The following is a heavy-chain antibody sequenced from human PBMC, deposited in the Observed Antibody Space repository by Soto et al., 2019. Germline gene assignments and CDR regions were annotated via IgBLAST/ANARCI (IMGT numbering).Heavy chain of an antibody. CDR1: GGSIRSGHYY. D-gene: IGHD2-15*01. CDR3: APRYCSGGSCYWFVP. CDR2: IYYSGST. Sequence: PSETLSLTCTVSGGSIRSGHYYWRWIRQPPGKGLEWIGYIYYSGSTYYNPSLKSRVTISVDTSKNQFSLKLSSVTAADTAVYYCAPRYCSGGSCYWFVPWGQGALVTVSS. V-gene: IGHV4-30-4*01. J-gene: IGHJ5*02.